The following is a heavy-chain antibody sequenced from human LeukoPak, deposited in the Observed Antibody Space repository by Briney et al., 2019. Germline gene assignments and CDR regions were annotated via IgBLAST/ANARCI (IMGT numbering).Heavy chain of an antibody. CDR3: ARVDYDSSGYGLGVYYYYYYGMDV. V-gene: IGHV1-18*04. J-gene: IGHJ6*02. CDR1: GYTFTSYY. CDR2: ISAYNGNT. D-gene: IGHD3-22*01. Sequence: ASVKVSCKASGYTFTSYYMHWVRQAPGQGLEWMGWISAYNGNTNYAQKLQGRVTMTTDTSTSTAYMELRSLRSDDTAVYYCARVDYDSSGYGLGVYYYYYYGMDVWGQGTTVTVSS.